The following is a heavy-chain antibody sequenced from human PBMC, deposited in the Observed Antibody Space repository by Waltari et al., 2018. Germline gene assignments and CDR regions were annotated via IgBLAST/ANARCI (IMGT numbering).Heavy chain of an antibody. CDR3: AKEGNVVVVPAAIVDY. CDR1: GFTFQSDG. Sequence: QVHLVESGVGVVPPGGSLRLSFAPSGFTFQSDGIHWVRQAPGRGLEWVAFISFDGSNRYYADSVKGRFTISRDNNENTLYLQMSSLRAEDTAVYYCAKEGNVVVVPAAIVDYWGQGTLVTVSS. CDR2: ISFDGSNR. D-gene: IGHD2-2*01. J-gene: IGHJ4*02. V-gene: IGHV3-30*02.